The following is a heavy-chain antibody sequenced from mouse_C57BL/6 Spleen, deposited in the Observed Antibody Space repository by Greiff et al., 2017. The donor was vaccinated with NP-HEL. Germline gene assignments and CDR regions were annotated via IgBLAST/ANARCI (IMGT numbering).Heavy chain of an antibody. CDR3: ARAPHYYGSSSWFAY. D-gene: IGHD1-1*01. J-gene: IGHJ3*01. CDR1: GYTFTSYW. Sequence: VQLQQPGAELVRPGSSVKLSCKASGYTFTSYWMHWVKQRPIQGLEWIGNIDPSDSETHYNQKFKDKATLTVDKSSSTAYMQLSSLTSEDSAVYYCARAPHYYGSSSWFAYWGQGTLVTVSA. V-gene: IGHV1-52*01. CDR2: IDPSDSET.